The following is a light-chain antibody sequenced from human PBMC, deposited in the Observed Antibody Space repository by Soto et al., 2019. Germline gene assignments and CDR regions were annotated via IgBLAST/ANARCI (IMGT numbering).Light chain of an antibody. CDR3: CSYAGSSTYV. V-gene: IGLV2-8*01. Sequence: QSALTQPPSASGSPGQSVTISCTGTSSDVGGYNYVSWYQQHPGKAPKLMIYEVSKRPSGVPDRFSGSKSGNTASLTVSGLQVEDEADYYCCSYAGSSTYVFGTGTKLTVL. CDR2: EVS. J-gene: IGLJ1*01. CDR1: SSDVGGYNY.